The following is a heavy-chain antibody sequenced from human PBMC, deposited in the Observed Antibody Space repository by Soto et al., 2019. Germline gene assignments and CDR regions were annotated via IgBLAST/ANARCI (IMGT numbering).Heavy chain of an antibody. J-gene: IGHJ4*02. Sequence: QVQLQESGPGLVKSSQTLSLTCTVSGGSISSGGYYWNWIRQHPGKGLEWIGYIHYSGSTYYNPSLKSRVTISLDTSKQQFSLELSSVTAADTAVYYCARGSSIQLWFDFWGQGTLVTVSS. V-gene: IGHV4-31*03. CDR3: ARGSSIQLWFDF. D-gene: IGHD5-18*01. CDR2: IHYSGST. CDR1: GGSISSGGYY.